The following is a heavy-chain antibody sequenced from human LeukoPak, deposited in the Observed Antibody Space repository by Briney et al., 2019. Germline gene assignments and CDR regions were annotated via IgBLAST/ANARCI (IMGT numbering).Heavy chain of an antibody. Sequence: GGSLRLSCAASQFKFSSYGMHWVRQAPGKGLEWVAFIRYDGSNKYYADSVKGRFTISRDNSKNTLYLQMNSLRPEDTAVYYCAKVNKGGYDSFDYWGQGTLVAVSS. V-gene: IGHV3-30*02. CDR1: QFKFSSYG. CDR3: AKVNKGGYDSFDY. CDR2: IRYDGSNK. D-gene: IGHD5-12*01. J-gene: IGHJ4*02.